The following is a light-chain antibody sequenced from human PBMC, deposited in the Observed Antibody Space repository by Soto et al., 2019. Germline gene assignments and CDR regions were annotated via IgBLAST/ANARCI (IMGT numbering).Light chain of an antibody. CDR1: SSDVGGYNY. CDR3: SSYTGSSPYV. J-gene: IGLJ1*01. V-gene: IGLV2-14*01. CDR2: EVS. Sequence: ASVSGSPGQSITISCTGTSSDVGGYNYVSWYQQHPGKAPKLMIYEVSNRPSGVSNRFSGSKSGNTASLTISGLQAEDEADYYCSSYTGSSPYVVGTGTKVTVL.